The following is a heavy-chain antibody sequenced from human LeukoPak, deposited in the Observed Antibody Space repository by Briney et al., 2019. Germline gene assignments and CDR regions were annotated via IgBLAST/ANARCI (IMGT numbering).Heavy chain of an antibody. V-gene: IGHV3-23*01. CDR3: ARRAGAYSHPYDY. D-gene: IGHD4/OR15-4a*01. Sequence: GGTLRLSCAASGFTFRNYGMTWVRQAPGKGLEWGSAITGSGGSTYYADSVKGRFTISRNNSKNTLYLQMNSLRAEDTAVYYCARRAGAYSHPYDYWGQGTLVTVSS. CDR2: ITGSGGST. CDR1: GFTFRNYG. J-gene: IGHJ4*02.